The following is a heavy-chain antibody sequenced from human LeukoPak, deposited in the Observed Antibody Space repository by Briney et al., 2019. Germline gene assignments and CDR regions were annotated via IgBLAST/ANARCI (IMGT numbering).Heavy chain of an antibody. J-gene: IGHJ3*02. V-gene: IGHV3-7*05. CDR2: INQDGNEK. CDR3: ARGFDGYYGFDI. Sequence: PGGSLRLSWAPSVVTFTTAWMSSVPQAPGKGLEWGANINQDGNEKYYVASVKGRFTISRDNAKNSIYLQMNSLRAEDTAVYYCARGFDGYYGFDIWGQGTMVTVSS. D-gene: IGHD5-24*01. CDR1: VVTFTTAW.